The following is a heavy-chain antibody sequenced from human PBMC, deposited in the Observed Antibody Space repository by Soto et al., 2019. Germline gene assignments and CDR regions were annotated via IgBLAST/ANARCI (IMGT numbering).Heavy chain of an antibody. CDR3: ARDRAMITFGGVIPHYYYYYYMEV. Sequence: GASVKVSCKASGYTFTGYYMHWVRQAPGQGLEWMGWINPNSGGTNYAQKFQGWVTMTRDTSISTAYMELSRLRSDDTAVYYCARDRAMITFGGVIPHYYYYYYMEVWGKGTTVTVTS. V-gene: IGHV1-2*04. CDR2: INPNSGGT. CDR1: GYTFTGYY. J-gene: IGHJ6*03. D-gene: IGHD3-16*02.